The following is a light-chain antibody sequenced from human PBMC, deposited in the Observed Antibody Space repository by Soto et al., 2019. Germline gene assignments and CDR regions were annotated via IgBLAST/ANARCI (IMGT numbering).Light chain of an antibody. CDR2: GAS. CDR1: QSVSSSY. V-gene: IGKV3-20*01. Sequence: EIGLTQSPGTLSLSPGERATLSCRASQSVSSSYLAWYQQKPGQAPRLLIFGASNRAPGIPDRFSGSGSGTEFTLTISRLEPEDFAVNYSPVYGRSPLKFTFRPATKVDI. J-gene: IGKJ3*01. CDR3: PVYGRSPLKFT.